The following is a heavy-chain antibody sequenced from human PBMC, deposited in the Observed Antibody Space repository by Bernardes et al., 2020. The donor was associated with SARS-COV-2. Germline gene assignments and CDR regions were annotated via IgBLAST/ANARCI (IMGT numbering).Heavy chain of an antibody. J-gene: IGHJ6*02. CDR1: GFTFDEYG. V-gene: IGHV3-20*01. CDR3: ATGYLELSYYYYGMAV. Sequence: GGSLRLSCAASGFTFDEYGMSWVRQAPGKGLEWVSAINWNGGSTGYADSVKGRFTISRDNAKNSLYLQMNSLRAEDTALYHCATGYLELSYYYYGMAVWGQGTTVNVSS. CDR2: INWNGGST. D-gene: IGHD5-18*01.